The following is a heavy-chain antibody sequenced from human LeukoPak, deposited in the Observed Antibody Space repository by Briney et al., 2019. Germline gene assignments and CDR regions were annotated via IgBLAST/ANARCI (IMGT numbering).Heavy chain of an antibody. Sequence: GGSLRHSCAASGFTFSNAWMSWVRQAPGKGLEWVGRIKSKTDGGTTDYAAPVKGRFTISRDDSKNTLYLQMNSLKTEDTAVYYCTTDVVDTALDYWGQGTLVTVSS. CDR3: TTDVVDTALDY. J-gene: IGHJ4*02. D-gene: IGHD5-18*01. CDR2: IKSKTDGGTT. CDR1: GFTFSNAW. V-gene: IGHV3-15*01.